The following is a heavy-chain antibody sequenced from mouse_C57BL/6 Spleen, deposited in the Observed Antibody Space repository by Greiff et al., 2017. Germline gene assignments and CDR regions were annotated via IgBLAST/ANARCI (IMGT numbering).Heavy chain of an antibody. J-gene: IGHJ4*01. CDR3: TRRAHSNYAMDY. CDR2: IDPETGGT. CDR1: GYTFTDYE. D-gene: IGHD2-5*01. V-gene: IGHV1-15*01. Sequence: VQLQQSGAELVRPGASVTLSCKASGYTFTDYEMHWVKQTPVHGLEWIGAIDPETGGTAYNQTFKGKAILTADKSSSTAYMELRSLTSEDSAVYYCTRRAHSNYAMDYWGQGTSVTVSS.